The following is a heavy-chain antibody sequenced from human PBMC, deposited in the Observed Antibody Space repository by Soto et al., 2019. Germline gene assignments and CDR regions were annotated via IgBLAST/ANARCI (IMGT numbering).Heavy chain of an antibody. J-gene: IGHJ4*02. CDR1: GGTFSGYA. D-gene: IGHD3-9*01. CDR3: ARGYDYLTGYTIFDS. V-gene: IGHV1-69*01. Sequence: QVQLVQSGSEVKKPGSSVKVSCKASGGTFSGYAISWLRLAPGQGPEWMGGIFPVFGSAKYALKFQGRLTITAAESAITTHESKSTAYMELSSLRSDDTAVYYCARGYDYLTGYTIFDSWGQGTLVTVSP. CDR2: IFPVFGSA.